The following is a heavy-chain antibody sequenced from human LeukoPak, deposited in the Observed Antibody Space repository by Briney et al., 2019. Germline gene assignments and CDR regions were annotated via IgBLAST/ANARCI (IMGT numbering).Heavy chain of an antibody. CDR3: ARGGWSGFYYGMDV. Sequence: ASVKVSCKASGYTFTGYYMHWVRQAPGQGLEWMGWMNPNSGNTGYAQKFQGRVTMTRNTSISTAYMELSSLRSEDTAVYYCARGGWSGFYYGMDVWGQGTTVTVSS. CDR1: GYTFTGYY. D-gene: IGHD3-3*01. J-gene: IGHJ6*02. CDR2: MNPNSGNT. V-gene: IGHV1-8*02.